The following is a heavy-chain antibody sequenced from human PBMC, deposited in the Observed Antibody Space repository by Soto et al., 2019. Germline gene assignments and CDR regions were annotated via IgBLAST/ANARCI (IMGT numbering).Heavy chain of an antibody. D-gene: IGHD1-26*01. CDR1: GGTFRSYA. CDR2: IIPIFGTA. Sequence: SVKVSCKASGGTFRSYAISWVRQAPGQGLEWMGGIIPIFGTANYAQKFQGRVTITADESTSTAYMELSSLRSEDTAVYYCARDPPPRGHIIVGADRSDLAFYYGMDVWGQGTTVTVSS. J-gene: IGHJ6*02. CDR3: ARDPPPRGHIIVGADRSDLAFYYGMDV. V-gene: IGHV1-69*13.